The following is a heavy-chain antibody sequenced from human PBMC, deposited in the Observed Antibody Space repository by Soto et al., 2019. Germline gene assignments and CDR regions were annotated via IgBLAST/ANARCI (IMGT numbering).Heavy chain of an antibody. V-gene: IGHV3-30*18. CDR2: TSYDGNNK. D-gene: IGHD1-26*01. Sequence: GGSLRLSCTGSGFTFGNYGMHWVRQAPGKGLEWVASTSYDGNNKYYADSLKGRFTISRDNSKKMVYLHMTTLGPEDTAVYYCAKGGGSARDFDYWGQGTLVTVSS. J-gene: IGHJ4*02. CDR3: AKGGGSARDFDY. CDR1: GFTFGNYG.